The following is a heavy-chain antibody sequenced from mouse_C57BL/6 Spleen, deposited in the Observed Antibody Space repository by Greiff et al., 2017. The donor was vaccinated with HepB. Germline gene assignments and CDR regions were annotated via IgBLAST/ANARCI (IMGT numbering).Heavy chain of an antibody. J-gene: IGHJ3*01. V-gene: IGHV3-6*01. CDR2: ISYDGSN. Sequence: EVKVEESGPGLVKPSQSLSLTCSVTGYSITSGYYWNWIRQFPGNKLEWMGYISYDGSNNYNPSLKNRISITRDTSKNQFFLKLNSVTTEDTATYYCAREEIYDGYPAWFAYWGQGTLVTVSA. D-gene: IGHD2-3*01. CDR1: GYSITSGYY. CDR3: AREEIYDGYPAWFAY.